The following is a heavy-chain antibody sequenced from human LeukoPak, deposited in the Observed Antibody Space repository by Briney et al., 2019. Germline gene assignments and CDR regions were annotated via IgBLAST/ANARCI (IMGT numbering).Heavy chain of an antibody. CDR2: IYYSGST. CDR3: ARRTAGDYLDY. D-gene: IGHD6-19*01. J-gene: IGHJ4*02. CDR1: GGSISSYY. Sequence: PSETLSLTCTVSGGSISSYYWSWIRQPPGKGLEWIGYIYYSGSTNYNPSLKSRVTISVDTSKNQFSLELSSVTAADTAVYYCARRTAGDYLDYWGQGTLVTVSS. V-gene: IGHV4-59*08.